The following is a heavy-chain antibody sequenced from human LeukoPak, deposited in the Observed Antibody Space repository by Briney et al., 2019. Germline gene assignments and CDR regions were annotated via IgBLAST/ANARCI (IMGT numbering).Heavy chain of an antibody. CDR1: GGSISSGGYY. CDR3: ARSNVRAQAGYFDY. J-gene: IGHJ4*02. Sequence: PSETLSLTCTVSGGSISSGGYYWSWIRQHPGKGLEWIGYIYYSGSTYYNPSLKSRVTISVDTSKNQFSLKLSSVTAADTAVYYCARSNVRAQAGYFDYWGQGTLVTVSS. V-gene: IGHV4-31*03. D-gene: IGHD1-1*01. CDR2: IYYSGST.